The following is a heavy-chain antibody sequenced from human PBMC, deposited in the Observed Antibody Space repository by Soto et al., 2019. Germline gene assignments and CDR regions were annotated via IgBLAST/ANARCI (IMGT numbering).Heavy chain of an antibody. D-gene: IGHD1-7*01. CDR2: IYYSGST. J-gene: IGHJ5*02. Sequence: SETLSLTCTVSGGSISSGGHYWSWIRQHPGKGLEWIGYIYYSGSTCYNPSLKSRVTISVDTSKNQFSLKLSSVTAADTAVYYCARDRAGTTSNWFDPWGQGTLVTVS. V-gene: IGHV4-31*03. CDR3: ARDRAGTTSNWFDP. CDR1: GGSISSGGHY.